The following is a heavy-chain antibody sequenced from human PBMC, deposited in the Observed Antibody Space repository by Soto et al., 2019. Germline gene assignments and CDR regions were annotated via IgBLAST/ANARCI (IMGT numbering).Heavy chain of an antibody. V-gene: IGHV3-23*01. D-gene: IGHD3-16*01. CDR2: ISGSGGST. CDR3: AKDPRGGADTGVWYCQH. Sequence: GGSLRLSCAASGFTFSSYAMSWVRQAPGKGLEWVSAISGSGGSTYYADSVKGRFTISRDNSKNTLYLQMNSLRAEDTAVYYCAKDPRGGADTGVWYCQHWGQGTLVTVSS. J-gene: IGHJ1*01. CDR1: GFTFSSYA.